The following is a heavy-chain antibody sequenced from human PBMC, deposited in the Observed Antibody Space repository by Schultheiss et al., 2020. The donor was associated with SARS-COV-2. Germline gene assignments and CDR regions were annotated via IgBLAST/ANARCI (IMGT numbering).Heavy chain of an antibody. Sequence: GGSLRLSCAASGFTFSSYWMTWVRQAPGKGLEWVANINQDGSEKYYVDSVKGRFTISRDNAKNSLYLQVNSLRAEDTAVYYCATLTNYYGSGSYYGDAFDIWGQGTMVTVSS. V-gene: IGHV3-7*01. J-gene: IGHJ3*02. CDR3: ATLTNYYGSGSYYGDAFDI. D-gene: IGHD3-10*01. CDR1: GFTFSSYW. CDR2: INQDGSEK.